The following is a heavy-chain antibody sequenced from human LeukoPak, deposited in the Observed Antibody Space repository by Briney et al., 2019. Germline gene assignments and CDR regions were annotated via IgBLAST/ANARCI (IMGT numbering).Heavy chain of an antibody. D-gene: IGHD2-21*01. J-gene: IGHJ4*02. CDR3: AKFLPTHIVVANYYFDY. CDR2: ISGSGGST. CDR1: GFTFSSYA. V-gene: IGHV3-23*01. Sequence: GGSLRLSCAVSGFTFSSYAMSWVRQAPGKGLEWVSAISGSGGSTYYADSEKGRSTISRDNSKNTLYLQMNSLRAEDTAVYYCAKFLPTHIVVANYYFDYWGQGTLVTVSS.